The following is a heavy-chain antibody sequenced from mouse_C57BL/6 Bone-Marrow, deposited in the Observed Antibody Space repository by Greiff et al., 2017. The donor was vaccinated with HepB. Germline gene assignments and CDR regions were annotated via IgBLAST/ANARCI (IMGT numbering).Heavy chain of an antibody. V-gene: IGHV5-9-1*02. CDR2: ISSGGDYI. D-gene: IGHD1-1*01. J-gene: IGHJ1*03. CDR3: TRDDYYGSSSRWYFDV. Sequence: EVMLVESGEGLVKPGGSLKLSCAASGFTFSSYAMSWVRQTPEKRLEWVAYISSGGDYIYYADTVKGRFTISRDNARNTLYLQMSSLKSEDTAMYYCTRDDYYGSSSRWYFDVWGTGTTVTVSS. CDR1: GFTFSSYA.